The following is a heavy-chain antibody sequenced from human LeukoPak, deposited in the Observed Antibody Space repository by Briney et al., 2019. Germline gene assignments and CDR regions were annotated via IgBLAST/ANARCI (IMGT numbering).Heavy chain of an antibody. CDR2: INPNSGGT. V-gene: IGHV1-2*04. CDR1: GYTFTGYY. J-gene: IGHJ5*02. Sequence: ASVKVSCKASGYTFTGYYMHWVRQAPGQGLEGMGWINPNSGGTNYAQKFQGWVTMTRDTSISTAYMELSRLRSDDTAVYYCARGRGAVDGWFDPWGQGTLVTVSS. CDR3: ARGRGAVDGWFDP. D-gene: IGHD6-19*01.